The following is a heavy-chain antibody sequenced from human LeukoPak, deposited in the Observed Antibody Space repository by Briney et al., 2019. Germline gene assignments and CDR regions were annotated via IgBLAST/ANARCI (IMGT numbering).Heavy chain of an antibody. CDR1: GGSISRSIYY. D-gene: IGHD5-12*01. V-gene: IGHV4-39*01. CDR3: ARSVDSSDY. Sequence: PSETLSLTCSVSGGSISRSIYYWGWIRQPPGKGLQWIGSIYYSGTTYYSPSLKSRVTISVDTSKNQFSLKLSSVTAADTAVYYCARSVDSSDYWGQGTLVTVSS. J-gene: IGHJ4*02. CDR2: IYYSGTT.